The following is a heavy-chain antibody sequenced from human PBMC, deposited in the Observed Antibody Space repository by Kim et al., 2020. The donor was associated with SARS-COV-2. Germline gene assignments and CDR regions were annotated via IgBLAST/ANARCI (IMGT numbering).Heavy chain of an antibody. CDR1: GGTFSSYA. D-gene: IGHD3-22*01. V-gene: IGHV1-69*13. CDR3: GTNYYDSSGIIEGAFDI. J-gene: IGHJ3*02. Sequence: SVKVSCKASGGTFSSYAISWVRQAPGQGLEWMGGIIPIFGTANYAQKFQGRVTITADESTSTAYMELSSLRSEDTAVYYCGTNYYDSSGIIEGAFDIWGQGTMVTVSS. CDR2: IIPIFGTA.